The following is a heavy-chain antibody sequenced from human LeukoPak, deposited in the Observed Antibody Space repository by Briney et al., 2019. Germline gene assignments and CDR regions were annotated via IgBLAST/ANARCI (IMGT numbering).Heavy chain of an antibody. V-gene: IGHV4-59*01. CDR3: ARGKPYGYSSDKRDY. CDR1: GGSISSYY. CDR2: IYYSGST. D-gene: IGHD6-19*01. J-gene: IGHJ4*02. Sequence: SETLSLTCTVSGGSISSYYWSWIRQPPGKGLEWIGYIYYSGSTYYNPSLKSRVTISVGTSKNQFSLKLSSVTAADTAVYYCARGKPYGYSSDKRDYWGQGTLVTVSS.